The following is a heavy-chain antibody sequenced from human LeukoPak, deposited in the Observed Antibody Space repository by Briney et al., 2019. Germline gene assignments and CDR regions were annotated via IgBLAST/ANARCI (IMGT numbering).Heavy chain of an antibody. CDR1: EFTFSSYW. D-gene: IGHD3-22*01. CDR2: IKQDGSER. V-gene: IGHV3-7*01. CDR3: ARVYPDSYYYDSSGGDAFDI. J-gene: IGHJ3*02. Sequence: GGSLRLSCAASEFTFSSYWMSWVRQAPGKGLEWVANIKQDGSERYYVDSVKGRFTISRDNAKNSLYLQMNSLRAEDTAVYYCARVYPDSYYYDSSGGDAFDIWGQGTMVTVSS.